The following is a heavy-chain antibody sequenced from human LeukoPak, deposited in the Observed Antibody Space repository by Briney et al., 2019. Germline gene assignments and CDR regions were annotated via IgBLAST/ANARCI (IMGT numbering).Heavy chain of an antibody. CDR3: AREEVVVAAILASYYGMDV. D-gene: IGHD2-15*01. CDR2: IWYDGSNK. CDR1: GFTFSSYG. J-gene: IGHJ6*04. V-gene: IGHV3-33*01. Sequence: PGGSLRLSCAASGFTFSSYGMHWVRQAPGKGLEWVAVIWYDGSNKYYADSVKGRFTISRDNSKNTLYLQMNSLRAEDTAVYYCAREEVVVAAILASYYGMDVWGKGTTVTVSS.